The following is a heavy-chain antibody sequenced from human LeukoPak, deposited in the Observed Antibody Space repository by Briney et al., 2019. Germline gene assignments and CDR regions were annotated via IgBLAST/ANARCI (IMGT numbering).Heavy chain of an antibody. CDR1: GYTFTGYY. Sequence: ASVKVSCKASGYTFTGYYMHWVRQAPGQGLEWMGWINPNSGGTNYAQKFQGRVTMTRDTSISTAYMELSRLRSADTAVYYCARRGRIVTTHYYYGMDVWGQGTTVTVSS. CDR3: ARRGRIVTTHYYYGMDV. V-gene: IGHV1-2*02. J-gene: IGHJ6*02. CDR2: INPNSGGT. D-gene: IGHD5-12*01.